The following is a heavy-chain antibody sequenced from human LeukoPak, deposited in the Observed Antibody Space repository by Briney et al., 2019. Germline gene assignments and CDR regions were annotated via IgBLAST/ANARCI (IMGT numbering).Heavy chain of an antibody. J-gene: IGHJ3*02. CDR2: VKGDGIST. V-gene: IGHV3-74*01. D-gene: IGHD2-2*01. Sequence: PGGSLRLSCAASGFTFTKFWMHWVRQAPGRGLVWVSRVKGDGISTLYADSVKGRLTISRDNAKNTLYLQINSLRADDTALYYCATGPYAAFEMWGQGTMVTVSS. CDR1: GFTFTKFW. CDR3: ATGPYAAFEM.